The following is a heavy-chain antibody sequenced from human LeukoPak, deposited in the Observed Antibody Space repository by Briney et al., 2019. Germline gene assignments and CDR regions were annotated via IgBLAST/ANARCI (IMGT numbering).Heavy chain of an antibody. Sequence: SETLSLTCTVSGGSISSSPYYWGWIRQPPGKGLEWIGSIYYSGTTHYNPSLESRVTISVDTSKNQFSLKLASVTAADTAVYYCARPSRYIVVVTPDYWGRGTLVTVSS. V-gene: IGHV4-39*07. CDR1: GGSISSSPYY. D-gene: IGHD2-21*02. J-gene: IGHJ4*02. CDR3: ARPSRYIVVVTPDY. CDR2: IYYSGTT.